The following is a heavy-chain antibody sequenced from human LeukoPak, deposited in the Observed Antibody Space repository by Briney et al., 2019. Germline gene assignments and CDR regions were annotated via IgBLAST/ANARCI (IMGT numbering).Heavy chain of an antibody. D-gene: IGHD2-15*01. Sequence: PGGSLRLTCAASGFTFSSYAMSWVRQAPGKGLEWVSAISGSGGSTYYADSVKGRFTISRDNSKNTLYLQMNSLRAEDTAVYYCAKDREYCSGGSCYRSYYFDYWGQGTLVTVSS. V-gene: IGHV3-23*01. J-gene: IGHJ4*02. CDR1: GFTFSSYA. CDR2: ISGSGGST. CDR3: AKDREYCSGGSCYRSYYFDY.